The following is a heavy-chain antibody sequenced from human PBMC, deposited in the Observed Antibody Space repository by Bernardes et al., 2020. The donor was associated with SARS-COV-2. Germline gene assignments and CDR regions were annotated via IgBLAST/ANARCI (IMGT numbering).Heavy chain of an antibody. CDR1: GASIHRSKFF. J-gene: IGHJ4*02. V-gene: IGHV4-39*01. CDR3: ARFGIDYGDYDLDC. D-gene: IGHD4-17*01. Sequence: SETLSLTCTVSGASIHRSKFFWGWVRQSPGKGLEWIGSVFYGGSTYYNPPLKSRVTISEDMSKNQVSLRLNSVTATDTGIYNCARFGIDYGDYDLDCWGQGTLVTVSS. CDR2: VFYGGST.